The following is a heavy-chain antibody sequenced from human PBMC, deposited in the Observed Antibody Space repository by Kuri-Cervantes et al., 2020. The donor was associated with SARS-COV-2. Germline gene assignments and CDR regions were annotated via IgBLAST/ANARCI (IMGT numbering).Heavy chain of an antibody. V-gene: IGHV3-21*01. CDR3: ARESGGYCSGGSCSTNWFDP. Sequence: GGSLRLSCAASGFTFSSYSMNWVRQAPGKGLEWVSSISSSSSYIYYADSVKGRFTISRDNAKNSLYLQMNSLRAEDTAVYYCARESGGYCSGGSCSTNWFDPWGQGTLVTVSS. D-gene: IGHD2-15*01. CDR1: GFTFSSYS. J-gene: IGHJ5*02. CDR2: ISSSSSYI.